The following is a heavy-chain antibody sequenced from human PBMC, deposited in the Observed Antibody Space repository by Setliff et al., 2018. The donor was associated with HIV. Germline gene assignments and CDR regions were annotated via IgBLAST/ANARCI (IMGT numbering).Heavy chain of an antibody. CDR2: ISGFNGNT. V-gene: IGHV1-18*01. CDR1: GYSFSKYG. CDR3: GRVPYRSAWFSGGHNPFDD. Sequence: ASVKVSCKAFGYSFSKYGISWVRRAPGQGLEWMGWISGFNGNTKYGQSFQGRVTMTTDTSTSTVYMELRSLRSDDTAVYYCGRVPYRSAWFSGGHNPFDDWGQGTMVTVSS. D-gene: IGHD6-19*01. J-gene: IGHJ3*01.